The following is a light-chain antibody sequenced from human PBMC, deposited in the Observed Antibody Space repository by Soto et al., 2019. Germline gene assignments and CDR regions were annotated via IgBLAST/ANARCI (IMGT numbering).Light chain of an antibody. CDR3: SSSTPTRGLV. Sequence: QSALTQPASVSGSLGQSISISCTEDSSDLTYNSVSWYQHHPHKAPKLNMYDVSYRPSGVSTRFSGSQSAGSASLTISGLQAEDEADYYCSSSTPTRGLVFGSGTKLTVL. J-gene: IGLJ1*01. CDR1: SSDLTYNS. CDR2: DVS. V-gene: IGLV2-14*01.